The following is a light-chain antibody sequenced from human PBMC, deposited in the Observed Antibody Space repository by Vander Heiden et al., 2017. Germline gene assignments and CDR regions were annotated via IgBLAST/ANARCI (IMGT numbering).Light chain of an antibody. V-gene: IGKV4-1*01. CDR2: WAS. J-gene: IGKJ1*01. CDR1: QSVLYRSSNKNY. Sequence: DIVITQSPDPLAVSPGRWATNNCKSKQSVLYRSSNKNYLAWYQQKPGQPPKPLIYWASTRKSGVPDRFSGGGSGKDFSLTISSLQAEDVAVYYCQQYYRTPQTFGQGTKVELK. CDR3: QQYYRTPQT.